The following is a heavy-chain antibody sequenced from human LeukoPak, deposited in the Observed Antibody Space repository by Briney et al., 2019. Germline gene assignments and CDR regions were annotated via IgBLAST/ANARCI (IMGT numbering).Heavy chain of an antibody. CDR3: ARDELWSQAHDY. V-gene: IGHV3-7*01. Sequence: GGSLRLSSAASGFTFNKYWMDWIRQAPGKGLEWVANIKQDGSDKYYVDSVKGRFTISRDNAKNSLYLQMNSLRAEDTAVYYCARDELWSQAHDYWGQGTLVTVSS. D-gene: IGHD2-21*01. CDR1: GFTFNKYW. J-gene: IGHJ4*02. CDR2: IKQDGSDK.